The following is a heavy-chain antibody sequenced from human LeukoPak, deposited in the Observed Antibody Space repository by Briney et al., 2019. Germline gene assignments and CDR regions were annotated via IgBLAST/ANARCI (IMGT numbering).Heavy chain of an antibody. CDR3: ARDSQLLSLEIWFDP. Sequence: PSETLSLTCAVYGGSFSGYYWSWIRQPPGKGLEWIGEINHSGSTNYNPSLKSRVTISVDTSKNQFSLKLSSVTAADTAVYYCARDSQLLSLEIWFDPWGQGTLVTVSS. J-gene: IGHJ5*02. CDR1: GGSFSGYY. V-gene: IGHV4-34*01. CDR2: INHSGST. D-gene: IGHD2-2*01.